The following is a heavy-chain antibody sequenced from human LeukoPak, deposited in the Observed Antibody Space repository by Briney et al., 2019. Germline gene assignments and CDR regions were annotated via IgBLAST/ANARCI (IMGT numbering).Heavy chain of an antibody. CDR3: ATLDYYDKSPRILDY. V-gene: IGHV3-21*06. CDR1: GFTFSTYN. J-gene: IGHJ4*02. CDR2: INRNGVFM. Sequence: GGSLRLSCAASGFTFSTYNMIWVRQAPGKGLEWVSSINRNGVFMFYANSVKGRFTISRDNAKNSLYVQMNSLRVEDTAVYYCATLDYYDKSPRILDYWGQGTLVTVSS. D-gene: IGHD3-22*01.